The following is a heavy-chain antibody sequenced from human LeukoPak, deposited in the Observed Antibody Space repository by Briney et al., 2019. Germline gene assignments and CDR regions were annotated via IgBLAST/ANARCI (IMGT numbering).Heavy chain of an antibody. V-gene: IGHV4-59*01. CDR2: IYYSGST. J-gene: IGHJ3*02. Sequence: PSETLSLTCTVSGGSISSYYWSWIRQPPGKGLEWIGYIYYSGSTNYNPSLKSRVTISVDTSKNQFSLKLSSVTAADTAVYYCASTAYYDFWSGSSDAFDIWGQGTVVTVSS. CDR3: ASTAYYDFWSGSSDAFDI. CDR1: GGSISSYY. D-gene: IGHD3-3*01.